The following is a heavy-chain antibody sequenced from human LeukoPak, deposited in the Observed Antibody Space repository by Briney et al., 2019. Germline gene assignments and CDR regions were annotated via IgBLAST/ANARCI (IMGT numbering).Heavy chain of an antibody. D-gene: IGHD2-8*01. V-gene: IGHV4-30-4*01. CDR1: GGSISSGDYY. Sequence: RSSETLSLTCTVSGGSISSGDYYWRWIRQPPGKGLEWIGYIYYSGSTYYNPSLKSRVTISVDTSKNQFSLKLSSVTAADTAVYYCARAMVYAPTHDAFDIWGQGTMVTVSS. J-gene: IGHJ3*02. CDR3: ARAMVYAPTHDAFDI. CDR2: IYYSGST.